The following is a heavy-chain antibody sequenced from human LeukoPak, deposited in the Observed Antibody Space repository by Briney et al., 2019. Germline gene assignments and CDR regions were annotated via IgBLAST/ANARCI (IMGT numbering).Heavy chain of an antibody. Sequence: KPGGSLRLSCAASGFTFSSYSMNWVRQAPGKGLEWVSSISSSSSYMYYADSVKGRFTISRDNAKNSLYLQMNSLRAEDTAVYYCARDLFPRQDCSSTSCYYWGQGTLVTVSS. CDR3: ARDLFPRQDCSSTSCYY. V-gene: IGHV3-21*01. D-gene: IGHD2-2*01. CDR1: GFTFSSYS. CDR2: ISSSSSYM. J-gene: IGHJ4*02.